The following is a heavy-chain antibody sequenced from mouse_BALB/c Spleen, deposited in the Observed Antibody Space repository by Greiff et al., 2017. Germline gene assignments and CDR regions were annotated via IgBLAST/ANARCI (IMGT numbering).Heavy chain of an antibody. Sequence: EVKLVESGPGLVKPSQSLSLTCTVTGYSITSDYAWNWIRQFPGNKLEWMGYISYSGSTSYNPSLKSRISITRDTSKNQFFLQLNSVTTEDTATYYCASLLRGFAYWGQGTLVTVSA. CDR3: ASLLRGFAY. CDR1: GYSITSDYA. V-gene: IGHV3-2*02. J-gene: IGHJ3*01. CDR2: ISYSGST. D-gene: IGHD1-1*01.